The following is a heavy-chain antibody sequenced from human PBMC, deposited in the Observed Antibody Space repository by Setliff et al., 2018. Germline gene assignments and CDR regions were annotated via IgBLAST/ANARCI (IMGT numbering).Heavy chain of an antibody. CDR2: ISPYNGNT. D-gene: IGHD6-13*01. CDR3: ERLFGHCNRSSCQRTAEYDL. V-gene: IGHV1-18*04. J-gene: IGHJ5*02. CDR1: GYTFTNSI. Sequence: ASVKVSCKASGYTFTNSIMNWVRQAPGRGLEWMGWISPYNGNTYLAQKFQDRLSMTTDTSTSTAYMELRSLRADDTAVYYCERLFGHCNRSSCQRTAEYDLWGQGTQVTVSS.